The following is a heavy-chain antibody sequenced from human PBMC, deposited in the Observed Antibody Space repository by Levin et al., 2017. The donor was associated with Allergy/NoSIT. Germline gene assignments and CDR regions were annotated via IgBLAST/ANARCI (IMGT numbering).Heavy chain of an antibody. V-gene: IGHV3-21*06. J-gene: IGHJ5*02. CDR3: ATWRCSWYRTDFFGH. CDR1: DFSFSTYT. D-gene: IGHD6-13*01. Sequence: GESLKISCEGSDFSFSTYTMNWVRQTPGRGLEWVSSISTSRGYAYYADSVQGRFPISRDNAKNSLYLQMNSLRAEDTAVYYCATWRCSWYRTDFFGHWGHGTRVTVSS. CDR2: ISTSRGYA.